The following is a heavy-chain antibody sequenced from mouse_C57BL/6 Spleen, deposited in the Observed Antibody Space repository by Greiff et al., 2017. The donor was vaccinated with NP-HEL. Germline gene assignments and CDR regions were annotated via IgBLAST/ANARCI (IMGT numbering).Heavy chain of an antibody. J-gene: IGHJ2*01. CDR1: GFTFSSYA. Sequence: EVKLMESGGGLVKPGGSLKLSCAASGFTFSSYAMSWVRQTPEKRLEWVATISDGGSYTYYPDNVKGRFTISRDNAKNNLYLQMSHLKSEDTAMYYCARDRYYGNGYFDYWGQGTTLTVSS. CDR3: ARDRYYGNGYFDY. CDR2: ISDGGSYT. V-gene: IGHV5-4*01. D-gene: IGHD1-1*01.